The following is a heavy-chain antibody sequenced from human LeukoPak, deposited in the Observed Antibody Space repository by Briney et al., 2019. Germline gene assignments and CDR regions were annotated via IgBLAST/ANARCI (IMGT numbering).Heavy chain of an antibody. CDR2: IKQDGSEK. D-gene: IGHD4-23*01. V-gene: IGHV3-7*03. J-gene: IGHJ3*02. CDR3: ARVRYYGGPTSDAFDI. CDR1: GFTFSNYW. Sequence: GGSLRLPCAASGFTFSNYWMSWVRQAPGKGLEWVANIKQDGSEKYYVDSVKGRFTISRDNAKNSLYLQMNSLRAEDTALYYCARVRYYGGPTSDAFDIWGQGTMVTVSS.